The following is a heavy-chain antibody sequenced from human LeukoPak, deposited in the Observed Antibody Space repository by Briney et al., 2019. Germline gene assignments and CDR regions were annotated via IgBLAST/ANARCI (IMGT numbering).Heavy chain of an antibody. CDR3: ARFYDSSGYLDY. CDR2: IYSGGST. V-gene: IGHV3-66*01. CDR1: GFTFSSYA. D-gene: IGHD3-22*01. J-gene: IGHJ4*02. Sequence: PGGSLRLSCAASGFTFSSYAMSWVRQAPGKGLEWVSVIYSGGSTYYADSVKGRFTISRDNSKNMLFLQMNSLRAEDTAVYYCARFYDSSGYLDYWGQGTLVTVSS.